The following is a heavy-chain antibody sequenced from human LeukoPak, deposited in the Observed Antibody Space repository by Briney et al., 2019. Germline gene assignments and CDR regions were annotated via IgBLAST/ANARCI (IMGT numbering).Heavy chain of an antibody. CDR1: GGSFSGYY. CDR3: TSGSSGWSPYFDY. Sequence: PSETLSLTCAVYGGSFSGYYWSWIRQPPGKGLEWIGEINHSGSTNYNPSLKSRVTISVDTSKNQFSLKLSSVTAADTAVYYCTSGSSGWSPYFDYWGQGTLVTVSS. J-gene: IGHJ4*02. D-gene: IGHD6-19*01. V-gene: IGHV4-34*01. CDR2: INHSGST.